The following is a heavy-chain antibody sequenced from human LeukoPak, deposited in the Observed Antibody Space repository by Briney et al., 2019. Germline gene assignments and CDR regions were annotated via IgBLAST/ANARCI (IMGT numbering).Heavy chain of an antibody. J-gene: IGHJ4*02. D-gene: IGHD3-9*01. CDR1: GYRFTSYW. CDR3: ATSPTDILTGYYIEGFDY. V-gene: IGHV5-51*01. Sequence: GESLKISFKGSGYRFTSYWIGWVRPMPGKGLEWMGIIYPGDSDTRYSPSFQGQVTISADKSISTAYLQWSSLKASDTAMYYCATSPTDILTGYYIEGFDYWGQGTLVTVSS. CDR2: IYPGDSDT.